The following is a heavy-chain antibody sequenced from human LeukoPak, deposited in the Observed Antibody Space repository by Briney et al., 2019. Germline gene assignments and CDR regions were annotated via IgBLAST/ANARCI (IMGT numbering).Heavy chain of an antibody. V-gene: IGHV3-23*01. CDR2: ISGSGANI. J-gene: IGHJ4*02. D-gene: IGHD4-17*01. Sequence: GGSLRLSCAASGFTFSNYAMSWVRQAPGKGLEWVSAISGSGANIYCADSVKGRFIISRDNSKSTLYLQMNSLRAEDTAVYYCAKLGAGDYPYYFDHWGQGALVTVSS. CDR3: AKLGAGDYPYYFDH. CDR1: GFTFSNYA.